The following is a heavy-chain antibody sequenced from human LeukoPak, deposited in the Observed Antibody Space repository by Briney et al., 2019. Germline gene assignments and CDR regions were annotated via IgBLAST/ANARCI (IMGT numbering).Heavy chain of an antibody. Sequence: PSETLSLTCTVSGGSISSSSYYWGWIRQPPGKGLEWIGSIYYSGSTYYNPSLKSRVTISVDTSKNQFSLKLSSVTAADTAVYYCARLWGYCSGGSCHEPLDYWGQGTLVTVSS. D-gene: IGHD2-15*01. J-gene: IGHJ4*02. CDR3: ARLWGYCSGGSCHEPLDY. CDR1: GGSISSSSYY. CDR2: IYYSGST. V-gene: IGHV4-39*01.